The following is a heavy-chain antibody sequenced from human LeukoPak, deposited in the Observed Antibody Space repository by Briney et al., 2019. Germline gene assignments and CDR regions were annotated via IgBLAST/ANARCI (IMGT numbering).Heavy chain of an antibody. CDR1: GFTFSNYW. CDR3: TKEDFDY. CDR2: IRQDGNEI. Sequence: GGSLRLSCSASGFTFSNYWMRWVRQAPGKGLEWVAAIRQDGNEIYYADSVKARFTVSRDNTKKSLYLQMNSLRAEDTAVYYCTKEDFDYWGQGSLVNVSS. J-gene: IGHJ4*02. V-gene: IGHV3-7*01.